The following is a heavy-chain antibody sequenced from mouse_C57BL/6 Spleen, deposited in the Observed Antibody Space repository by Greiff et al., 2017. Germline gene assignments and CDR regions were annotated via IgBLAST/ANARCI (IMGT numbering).Heavy chain of an antibody. D-gene: IGHD4-1*01. CDR3: ARTGENTFDY. V-gene: IGHV1-69*01. CDR1: GYTFTSYW. CDR2: IDPSDSYT. Sequence: QVQLKQPGAELVMPGASVKLSCKASGYTFTSYWMHWVKQRPGQGLEWIGEIDPSDSYTNYNQKFKGKSTLTVDKSSSTAYMQLSSLTSEDSAVYYCARTGENTFDYWGQGTTLTVSS. J-gene: IGHJ2*01.